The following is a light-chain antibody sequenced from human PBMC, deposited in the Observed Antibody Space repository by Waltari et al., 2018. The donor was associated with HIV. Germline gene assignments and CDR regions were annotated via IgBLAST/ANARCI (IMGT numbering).Light chain of an antibody. CDR3: QQYYDWPLT. CDR2: GAS. V-gene: IGKV3-15*01. J-gene: IGKJ4*02. Sequence: EIVMTQSPATLSVSPGEGATLSCRASQSVTHNLAWFQQKPGQSPRLLIYGASTRATGIPVRFRGSGSGTEFTLSIGSLQSEDFAVYYCQQYYDWPLTFGGGTNVEIK. CDR1: QSVTHN.